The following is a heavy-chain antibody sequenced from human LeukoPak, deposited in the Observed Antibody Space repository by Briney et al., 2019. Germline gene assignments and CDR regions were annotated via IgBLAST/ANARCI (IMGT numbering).Heavy chain of an antibody. Sequence: GESLKISCKGSGYSFTSYWIGWVRQMPGKGLERMGIIYPGDPDTRYSPSFQGQVTISADKSISTAYLQWSSLKASDTAMYYCARHVLHYYDSSGYYPDYWGQGTLVTVSS. CDR1: GYSFTSYW. D-gene: IGHD3-22*01. CDR2: IYPGDPDT. J-gene: IGHJ4*02. V-gene: IGHV5-51*01. CDR3: ARHVLHYYDSSGYYPDY.